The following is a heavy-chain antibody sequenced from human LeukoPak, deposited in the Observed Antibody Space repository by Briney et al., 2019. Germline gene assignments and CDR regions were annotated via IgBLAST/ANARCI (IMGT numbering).Heavy chain of an antibody. J-gene: IGHJ6*02. CDR3: ARANYYDSSANSYYYYAMDV. CDR2: IYTAGST. V-gene: IGHV3-66*01. Sequence: GGSLRLSCAASGHTVSNYYMSWVRQVPGRGLEWVSDIYTAGSTYYADAVKGRFTISRDNRKNTLYLQMNSLRAEDTAVYYCARANYYDSSANSYYYYAMDVWGQGTTVPVSS. D-gene: IGHD3-22*01. CDR1: GHTVSNYY.